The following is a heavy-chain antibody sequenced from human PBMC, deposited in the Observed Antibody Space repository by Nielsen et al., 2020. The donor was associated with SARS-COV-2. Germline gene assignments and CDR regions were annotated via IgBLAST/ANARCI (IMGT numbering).Heavy chain of an antibody. CDR2: INHSGST. J-gene: IGHJ6*02. CDR1: GGSFSGYY. Sequence: SETLSLTCAVYGGSFSGYYWSWIRQPPGKGLEWIGEINHSGSTNYNPSLKSRVTISVDTSKNQFSLKLSSVTAADTAVYYCARDSYYDFWSGYWHQGSYYYYYGMDVWGQGTTVTVSS. V-gene: IGHV4-34*01. CDR3: ARDSYYDFWSGYWHQGSYYYYYGMDV. D-gene: IGHD3-3*01.